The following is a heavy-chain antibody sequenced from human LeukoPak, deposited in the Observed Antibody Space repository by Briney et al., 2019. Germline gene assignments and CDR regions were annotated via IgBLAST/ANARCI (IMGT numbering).Heavy chain of an antibody. CDR2: INYSGGST. CDR1: GFTFSSNA. CDR3: SRLIAARTPYYFDY. D-gene: IGHD6-6*01. V-gene: IGHV3-23*01. Sequence: GGSLRLSCAASGFTFSSNAMSWVRQAPGKGLEWVSGINYSGGSTYYADSVKGRFTISRDNSKNTLYLQMNNLRAEDTAVYYRSRLIAARTPYYFDYWGQGTLVTVSS. J-gene: IGHJ4*02.